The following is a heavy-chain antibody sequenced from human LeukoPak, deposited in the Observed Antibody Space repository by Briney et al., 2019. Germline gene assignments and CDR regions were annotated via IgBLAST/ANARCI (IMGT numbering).Heavy chain of an antibody. D-gene: IGHD5-12*01. J-gene: IGHJ4*02. CDR1: GGSISSYY. Sequence: KPSETLSLTCTVSGGSISSYYWNWIRQPPGKGLEWIGYIYYGGSTNYNPSLKSRVTISVDTSKNEFSLKLNSVTAADTAVYYCARAGGYLLYFDSWGQGTLATVSS. CDR3: ARAGGYLLYFDS. CDR2: IYYGGST. V-gene: IGHV4-59*08.